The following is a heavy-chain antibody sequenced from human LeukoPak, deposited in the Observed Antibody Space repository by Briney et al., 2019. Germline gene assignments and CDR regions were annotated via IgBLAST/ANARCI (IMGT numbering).Heavy chain of an antibody. Sequence: SETLSLTCTVSGGSISSTSWYWGWIRQPPGKGLEWIGSIYYSGSTNYNPSLKSRVTMSVDTSKNQFSLKLSSVTAADTAVYYCARPDYDSSGSYYYKWFDPWGQGTLVTVSS. J-gene: IGHJ5*02. D-gene: IGHD3-22*01. CDR3: ARPDYDSSGSYYYKWFDP. V-gene: IGHV4-39*01. CDR1: GGSISSTSWY. CDR2: IYYSGST.